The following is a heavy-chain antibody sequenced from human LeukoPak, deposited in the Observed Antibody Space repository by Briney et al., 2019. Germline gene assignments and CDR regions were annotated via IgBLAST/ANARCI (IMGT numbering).Heavy chain of an antibody. CDR1: GGSISSSSYY. J-gene: IGHJ5*02. V-gene: IGHV4-39*01. D-gene: IGHD5-18*01. Sequence: PSETLSLTCTVSGGSISSSSYYWGWIRQPPGKGLEWFGSIYYSGSTYYNPSLKSRVTISVDTSKNQFSLKLSSVTAADTAVYYCARPQLWLQYWWFDPWGEGTLVTVSS. CDR2: IYYSGST. CDR3: ARPQLWLQYWWFDP.